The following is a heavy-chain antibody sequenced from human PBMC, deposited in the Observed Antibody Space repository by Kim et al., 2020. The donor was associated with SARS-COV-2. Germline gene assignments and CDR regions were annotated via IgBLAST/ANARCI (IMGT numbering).Heavy chain of an antibody. CDR3: VREGWYYFDY. CDR2: INSDGSST. Sequence: GGSLRLSCAASGFTFSNYWMHWVRQAPGKGLVWVSHINSDGSSTSYADSVKGRFTISRDNAKNTLYLQMHSLRDEDTAVYYCVREGWYYFDYWGQGTLVTVSS. CDR1: GFTFSNYW. J-gene: IGHJ4*02. V-gene: IGHV3-74*01. D-gene: IGHD2-15*01.